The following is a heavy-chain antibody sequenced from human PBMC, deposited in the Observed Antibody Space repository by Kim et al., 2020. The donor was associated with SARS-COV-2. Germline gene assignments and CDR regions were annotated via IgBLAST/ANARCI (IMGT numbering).Heavy chain of an antibody. V-gene: IGHV4-34*01. CDR3: ARGGYSSGRYLSHY. J-gene: IGHJ4*02. D-gene: IGHD6-19*01. Sequence: NPSLKRRVTISVDTSKNQFSLKLSSVTAADTAVYYCARGGYSSGRYLSHYWGQGTLVTVSS.